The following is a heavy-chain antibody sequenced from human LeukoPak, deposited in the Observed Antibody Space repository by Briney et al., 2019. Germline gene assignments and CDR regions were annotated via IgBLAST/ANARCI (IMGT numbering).Heavy chain of an antibody. Sequence: ASVKVSCKASGYTFSSYDINWVRQATGQGLEWMGRMNPNSGNTNYAQKFQGRVTMTRSTSTSTAYLELSSLRSDDTAVYYCARGGWVNDDSGALFGMDVWGQGTTATVSS. CDR2: MNPNSGNT. V-gene: IGHV1-8*02. CDR1: GYTFSSYD. CDR3: ARGGWVNDDSGALFGMDV. J-gene: IGHJ6*02. D-gene: IGHD3-10*01.